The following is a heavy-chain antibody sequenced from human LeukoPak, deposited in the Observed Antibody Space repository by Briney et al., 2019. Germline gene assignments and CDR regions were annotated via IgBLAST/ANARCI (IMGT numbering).Heavy chain of an antibody. J-gene: IGHJ5*02. V-gene: IGHV1-69*05. D-gene: IGHD4-17*01. Sequence: ASVKVSCKTSAGTFNNSAISWVRQAPGQGLEWLGGIMPLFGTAGYAQKFQGRVTITKDESTRTVYLELTSLTSDDTAVYYCARDVHDDYGSGWFYPWVQGTLVSVSS. CDR2: IMPLFGTA. CDR3: ARDVHDDYGSGWFYP. CDR1: AGTFNNSA.